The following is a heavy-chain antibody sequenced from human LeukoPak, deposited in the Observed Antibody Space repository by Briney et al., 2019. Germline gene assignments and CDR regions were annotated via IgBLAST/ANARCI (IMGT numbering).Heavy chain of an antibody. V-gene: IGHV4-59*01. CDR3: ARGSLRLGELSSKALDY. Sequence: PSETLSLTCTVSGGSISSYYWSWIRQPPGKGLEWIGYIYYSGSTNYNPSLKSRVTISVDTSKNQFSLKLSSVTAADTAVYYCARGSLRLGELSSKALDYWGQGTLVTVSS. J-gene: IGHJ4*02. CDR2: IYYSGST. D-gene: IGHD3-16*02. CDR1: GGSISSYY.